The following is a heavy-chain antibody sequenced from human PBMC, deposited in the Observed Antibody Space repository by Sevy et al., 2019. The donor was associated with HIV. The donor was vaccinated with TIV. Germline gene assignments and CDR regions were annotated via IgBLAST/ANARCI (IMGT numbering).Heavy chain of an antibody. CDR3: AGDVPHLLPWELSRGSDH. CDR2: ISYDEIHQ. Sequence: GGSLRLSCAASGFIFSSYALHWVRQAPGRGLEWVAIISYDEIHQDYADSVKGRFTISRDNSKNTMYLQMNNLRPEDTAVYYCAGDVPHLLPWELSRGSDHWGQGTLVTVSS. D-gene: IGHD1-26*01. V-gene: IGHV3-30*04. CDR1: GFIFSSYA. J-gene: IGHJ4*02.